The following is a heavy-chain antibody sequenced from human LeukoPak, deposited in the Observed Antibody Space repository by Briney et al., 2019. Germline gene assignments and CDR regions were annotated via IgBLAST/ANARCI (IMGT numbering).Heavy chain of an antibody. CDR1: GFTFSTYS. CDR3: ARNGSLFDY. J-gene: IGHJ4*02. Sequence: GGSLRLSCAASGFTFSTYSMSWVRQAPGEGLEWVSSISDGGTSISYADSLKGRFTISRDNAKNSLYLQMNSLRVEDTAVYYCARNGSLFDYWGQGTLVTVSS. V-gene: IGHV3-21*01. CDR2: ISDGGTSI. D-gene: IGHD3-10*01.